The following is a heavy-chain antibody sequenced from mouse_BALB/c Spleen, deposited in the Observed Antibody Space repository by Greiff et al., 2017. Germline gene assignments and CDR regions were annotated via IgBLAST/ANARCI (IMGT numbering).Heavy chain of an antibody. D-gene: IGHD1-1*01. CDR1: GFDFSRYW. J-gene: IGHJ1*01. CDR2: INPGSSTI. V-gene: IGHV4-2*02. CDR3: ARRYYYGRYFDV. Sequence: EVKLVESGGGLVQPGGSLNLSCAASGFDFSRYWMSWARQAPGKGQEWIGEINPGSSTINYTPSLKDKFIISRDNAKNTLYLQMSKVRSEDTALYYCARRYYYGRYFDVWGAGTTVTVSS.